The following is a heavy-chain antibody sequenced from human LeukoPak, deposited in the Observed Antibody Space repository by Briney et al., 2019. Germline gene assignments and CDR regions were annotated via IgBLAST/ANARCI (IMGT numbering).Heavy chain of an antibody. Sequence: GGSLRLSCAASGFIFSTYAMSWVRQAPGKGLEWVPAISGSGGTTYYADSVKGRFTISRDNSKNTLYLQMNSLRAEDTAVYYCAKSATVTTYYFDYWGQGTLVTVSS. D-gene: IGHD4-11*01. CDR2: ISGSGGTT. CDR3: AKSATVTTYYFDY. J-gene: IGHJ4*02. V-gene: IGHV3-23*01. CDR1: GFIFSTYA.